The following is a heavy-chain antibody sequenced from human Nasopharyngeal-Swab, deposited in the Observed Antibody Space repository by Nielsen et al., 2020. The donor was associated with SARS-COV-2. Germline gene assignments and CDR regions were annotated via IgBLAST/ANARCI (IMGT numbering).Heavy chain of an antibody. Sequence: GESLKISCAASGFTFSSYGMHWVRQAPGKGLEWVAFIRYDGFNQNYADSVKGRFTISRDSFKNTLYLQLNSLRAEDTAVYYCARDGHDAFDIWGQGTMVTVSS. J-gene: IGHJ3*02. V-gene: IGHV3-30*02. CDR3: ARDGHDAFDI. CDR2: IRYDGFNQ. CDR1: GFTFSSYG.